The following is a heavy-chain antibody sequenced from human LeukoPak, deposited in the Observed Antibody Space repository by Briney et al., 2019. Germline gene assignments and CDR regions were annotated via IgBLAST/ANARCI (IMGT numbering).Heavy chain of an antibody. J-gene: IGHJ4*02. V-gene: IGHV1-2*02. D-gene: IGHD3-10*01. CDR2: INPNSGGI. CDR3: ARGITMVRGVIIPTVYY. Sequence: ASVKVSCKASGYTFTGYYMHWVRQAPGQGLEWMGWINPNSGGINYAQKFQGRVTMTRDTSISTAYMELSRLRSDDTAVYYCARGITMVRGVIIPTVYYWGQGTLVTVSS. CDR1: GYTFTGYY.